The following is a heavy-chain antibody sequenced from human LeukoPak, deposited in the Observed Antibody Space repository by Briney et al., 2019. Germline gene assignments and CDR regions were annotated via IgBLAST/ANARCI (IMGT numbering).Heavy chain of an antibody. D-gene: IGHD1-1*01. Sequence: SETLSLTCAVYGGSFSGYYWSWIRQPPGKGLEWIGEINHSGSTNYNPSLKSRVTISVDTSKNQFSLKLSSVTAAETAVYYCARSVNWKDFYYYYGMDVWGQGTTVTVSS. CDR2: INHSGST. V-gene: IGHV4-34*01. CDR3: ARSVNWKDFYYYYGMDV. J-gene: IGHJ6*02. CDR1: GGSFSGYY.